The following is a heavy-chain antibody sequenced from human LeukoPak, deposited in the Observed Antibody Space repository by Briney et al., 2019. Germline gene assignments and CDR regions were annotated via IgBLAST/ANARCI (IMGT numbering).Heavy chain of an antibody. CDR3: ATAPNPDYFDY. CDR1: GDSIGQDY. V-gene: IGHV4-59*01. Sequence: SETLSLTCTVSGDSIGQDYWNWIRQPPGRGLEWIGHISNSGSANYNPSLKGRVTISVDRSKSQFSLRLNSMTAADTAFYYCATAPNPDYFDYWGQGTLATVSS. D-gene: IGHD3-16*01. CDR2: ISNSGSA. J-gene: IGHJ4*02.